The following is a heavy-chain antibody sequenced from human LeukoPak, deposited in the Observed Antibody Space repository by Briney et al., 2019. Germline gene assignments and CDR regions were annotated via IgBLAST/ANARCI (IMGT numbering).Heavy chain of an antibody. CDR1: GFTFSSYW. V-gene: IGHV3-7*01. J-gene: IGHJ6*03. CDR3: ARDQGPYYDFWSGYYSYYYYMDV. D-gene: IGHD3-3*01. Sequence: GGSLRLSCPASGFTFSSYWMSWVRQAPGKGLEWVANIKQDGSEKYYVDSVKGRFTISRDNAKNSLYLQMNSLRAEDTAVYYCARDQGPYYDFWSGYYSYYYYMDVWGKGTTVTVSS. CDR2: IKQDGSEK.